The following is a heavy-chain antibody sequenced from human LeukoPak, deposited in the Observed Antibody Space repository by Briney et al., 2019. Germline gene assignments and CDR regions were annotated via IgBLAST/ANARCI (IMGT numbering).Heavy chain of an antibody. J-gene: IGHJ4*02. V-gene: IGHV4-4*02. CDR2: IYCSGST. Sequence: SGTLSLTCAVSGGSISSSNWWSWVRQPPGKGLEWIGSIYCSGSTYYNPSLKSRVTISVDTSKNQFSLKLNSVTAADTAVYYCARLVSRTTVTGNYWGQGTLVTVSS. CDR1: GGSISSSNW. CDR3: ARLVSRTTVTGNY. D-gene: IGHD4-17*01.